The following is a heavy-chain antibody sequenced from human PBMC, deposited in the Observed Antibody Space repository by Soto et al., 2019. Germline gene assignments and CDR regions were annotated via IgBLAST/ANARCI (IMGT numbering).Heavy chain of an antibody. Sequence: SPATPVNPTQSLTLTCPFSGLSLSPSGVGVGWIRQPPGKALEWLALIYWNDDKRYSPSLKSRLTIAKDTSKNQVVLTMTNMGPVDTATYFCAHSGQTINYYYGMDVWGQGTTVTVSS. CDR2: IYWNDDK. CDR1: GLSLSPSGVG. J-gene: IGHJ6*02. V-gene: IGHV2-5*01. CDR3: AHSGQTINYYYGMDV. D-gene: IGHD5-12*01.